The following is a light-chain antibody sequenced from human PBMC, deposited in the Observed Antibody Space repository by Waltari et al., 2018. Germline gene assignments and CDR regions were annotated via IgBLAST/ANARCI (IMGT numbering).Light chain of an antibody. J-gene: IGKJ1*01. CDR3: QQSYSTPRT. CDR2: DVS. V-gene: IGKV1-39*01. Sequence: IQMTQSQPSLSASVGDTVTITCRASQSLNTYLNWYQQKPGKAPKLLIYDVSSLQSGVPSRFSGSGSGTDFTLTISSLQPEDFATYYCQQSYSTPRTFGHGTKVEI. CDR1: QSLNTY.